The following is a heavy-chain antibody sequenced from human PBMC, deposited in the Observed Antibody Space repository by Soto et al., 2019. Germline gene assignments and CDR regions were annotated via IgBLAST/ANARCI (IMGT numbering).Heavy chain of an antibody. J-gene: IGHJ3*02. CDR2: ISYDGSNK. Sequence: QVQLVESGGGVVQPGRSLRLSCAASGFTFSRYGMHWVRQAPGKGLEWVAIISYDGSNKYYADSVKGRVTISRDNSKNTLYLQMNSLRPEDTAVYYCAKDLLRDLEWLLNDAFDIWGQGTMVTVSS. V-gene: IGHV3-30*18. D-gene: IGHD3-3*01. CDR3: AKDLLRDLEWLLNDAFDI. CDR1: GFTFSRYG.